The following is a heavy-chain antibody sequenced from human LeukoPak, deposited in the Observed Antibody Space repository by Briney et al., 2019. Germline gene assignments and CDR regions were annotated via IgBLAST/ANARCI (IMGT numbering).Heavy chain of an antibody. CDR3: TTVRNSWDLDY. CDR2: TKSKTDGGTT. J-gene: IGHJ4*02. Sequence: PGGSLRLSCAASGFSFGSCWMNWVRQTPGKGLEWVGRTKSKTDGGTTDYAAPVKGRCTISRDDSKNTLYLQMNSLKTEDTAVYYCTTVRNSWDLDYWGQGTLVTVSS. D-gene: IGHD6-13*01. V-gene: IGHV3-15*01. CDR1: GFSFGSCW.